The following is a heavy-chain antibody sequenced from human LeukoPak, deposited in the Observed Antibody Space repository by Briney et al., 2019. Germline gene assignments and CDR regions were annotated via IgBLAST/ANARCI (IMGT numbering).Heavy chain of an antibody. J-gene: IGHJ6*02. Sequence: SQTLSLTCAISGDSVSSNSAAWNWIRQSPSRGLEWLGRTYYRSKWYNDYAVSVKSRITINPDTSKNQFSLQLNSVTPEDTAVYYCARDFHPSTVTTYYGMDVWGPGTTVIVSS. CDR3: ARDFHPSTVTTYYGMDV. V-gene: IGHV6-1*01. CDR1: GDSVSSNSAA. D-gene: IGHD4-11*01. CDR2: TYYRSKWYN.